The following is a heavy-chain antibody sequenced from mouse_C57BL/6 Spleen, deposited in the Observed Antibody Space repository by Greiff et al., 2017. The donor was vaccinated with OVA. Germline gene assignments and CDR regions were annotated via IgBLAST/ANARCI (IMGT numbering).Heavy chain of an antibody. J-gene: IGHJ4*01. D-gene: IGHD1-1*01. CDR1: GFTFTNYY. Sequence: DVQLQESGGGLVQPGGSLSLSCAASGFTFTNYYMSWVRQPPGKALEWLGFIRHKANGYTTEYSASVQGRFTISRDHSQSILYLQMNALRAEDSATYYCARYYGSSRLYAMDYWGQGTSVTVSS. V-gene: IGHV7-3*01. CDR2: IRHKANGYTT. CDR3: ARYYGSSRLYAMDY.